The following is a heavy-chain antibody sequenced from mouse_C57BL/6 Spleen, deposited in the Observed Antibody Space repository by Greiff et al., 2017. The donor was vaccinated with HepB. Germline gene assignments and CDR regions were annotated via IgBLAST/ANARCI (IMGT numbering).Heavy chain of an antibody. Sequence: EVQLQQSGPELVKPGASVKISCKASGYTFTDYYMNWVKQSHGKSLEWIGDINPNNGGTSYNQKFKGKATLTVDKSSSTAYMELRSLTSEDSAVYYCARSGLRRGYAMDYWGQGTSVTVSS. CDR1: GYTFTDYY. V-gene: IGHV1-26*01. CDR3: ARSGLRRGYAMDY. D-gene: IGHD2-4*01. J-gene: IGHJ4*01. CDR2: INPNNGGT.